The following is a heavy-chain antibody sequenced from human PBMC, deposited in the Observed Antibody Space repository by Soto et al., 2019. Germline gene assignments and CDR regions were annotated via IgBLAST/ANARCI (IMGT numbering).Heavy chain of an antibody. CDR1: GFTVGNNY. D-gene: IGHD3-10*01. J-gene: IGHJ4*02. CDR3: AKDGRASGSHYNSFGY. Sequence: EVQLVESGGCLIQPGGSLKLSCAASGFTVGNNYMSWVRQAPGKGLEWVSLIYSTGTTNYADSVKGRFTVSRDNAKNALYLQMNSLRTEDTAVYYCAKDGRASGSHYNSFGYWGQGTLVTVSS. V-gene: IGHV3-53*01. CDR2: IYSTGTT.